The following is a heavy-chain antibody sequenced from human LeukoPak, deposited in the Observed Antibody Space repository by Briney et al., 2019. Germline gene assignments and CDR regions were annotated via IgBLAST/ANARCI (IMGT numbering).Heavy chain of an antibody. Sequence: GGSLRLSCAASGLTFSSYSMNWVRQAPGESLEWVSSISSSGSYIYYADSVKGRFTISRDNAKNSLYLQMSSLRVEDTAVYYCARDRGGSGWYDYWGQGTLVSVSS. J-gene: IGHJ4*02. CDR2: ISSSGSYI. D-gene: IGHD6-19*01. V-gene: IGHV3-21*01. CDR3: ARDRGGSGWYDY. CDR1: GLTFSSYS.